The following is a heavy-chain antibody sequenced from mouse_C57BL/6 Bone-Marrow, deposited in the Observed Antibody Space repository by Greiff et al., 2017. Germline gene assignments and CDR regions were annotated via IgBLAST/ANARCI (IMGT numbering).Heavy chain of an antibody. CDR1: GFTFSSYA. Sequence: EVKLMESGGGLVKPGGSLTLSCAASGFTFSSYAMSWVRQTPAKRLEWVATISDGGSYTYYPDNVKGRFTISRDNAKNNLYLQMSHLKAEDTAMYYCARDNPYYYAMDYWGQGTSVTVSS. V-gene: IGHV5-4*01. CDR2: ISDGGSYT. CDR3: ARDNPYYYAMDY. J-gene: IGHJ4*01.